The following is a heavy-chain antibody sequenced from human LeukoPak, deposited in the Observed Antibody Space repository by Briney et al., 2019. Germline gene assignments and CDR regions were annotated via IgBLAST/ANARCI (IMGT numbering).Heavy chain of an antibody. D-gene: IGHD5-18*01. J-gene: IGHJ4*02. Sequence: GESLMISCKGSGYSFTSYWIGWVRQMPGKGLEWMGIIYPGDSDTRYSPSFQGQVTISADKSISTAYLQWSSLKASDTAMYYCARDPGFNYGYTSSDYWGQGTLVTVSS. CDR2: IYPGDSDT. CDR3: ARDPGFNYGYTSSDY. CDR1: GYSFTSYW. V-gene: IGHV5-51*01.